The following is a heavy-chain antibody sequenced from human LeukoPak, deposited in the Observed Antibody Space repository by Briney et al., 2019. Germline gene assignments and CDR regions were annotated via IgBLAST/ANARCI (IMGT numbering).Heavy chain of an antibody. V-gene: IGHV1-18*01. CDR1: GGTFSSYA. Sequence: GASVTVSCTASGGTFSSYAISWVRQAPGQGLEWMGWISAYNGNTNYAQKLQGRVTMTTDTSTSTAYMELRSLRSDDTAVYYCARTSYDILTGSALYYYGMDVWGQGTTVTVSS. CDR2: ISAYNGNT. J-gene: IGHJ6*02. D-gene: IGHD3-9*01. CDR3: ARTSYDILTGSALYYYGMDV.